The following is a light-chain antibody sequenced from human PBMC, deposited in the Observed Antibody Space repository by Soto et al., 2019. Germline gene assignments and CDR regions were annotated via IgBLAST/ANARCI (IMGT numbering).Light chain of an antibody. CDR1: QSVSSN. CDR2: GAS. V-gene: IGKV3-15*01. J-gene: IGKJ1*01. CDR3: QQYNNWPPMA. Sequence: EIVMTQSPATLSVSPGERATLSCRASQSVSSNLAWYQQKPGQAPRLLSYGASTKATGIPARFSGSGSGTEFTLTISSLQSEDFAVYDCQQYNNWPPMAFGQGTKVEIK.